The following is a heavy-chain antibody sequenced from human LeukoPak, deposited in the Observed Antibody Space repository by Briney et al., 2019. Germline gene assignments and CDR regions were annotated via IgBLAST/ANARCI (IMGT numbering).Heavy chain of an antibody. CDR1: GYTFTTYG. D-gene: IGHD3-10*01. CDR3: ARATNMVRGPPPAQRGGIYYYYMDV. CDR2: ISAYNGNT. J-gene: IGHJ6*03. Sequence: GASVKVSCKASGYTFTTYGISWVRQAPGQRLQWMGWISAYNGNTNYAQKLQGRVTVTTDTSTSTAYMELRSLRSDDTAVYYCARATNMVRGPPPAQRGGIYYYYMDVWGKGTTVTVSS. V-gene: IGHV1-18*01.